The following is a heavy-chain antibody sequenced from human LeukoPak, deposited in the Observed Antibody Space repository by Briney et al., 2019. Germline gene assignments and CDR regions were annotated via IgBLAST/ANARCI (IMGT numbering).Heavy chain of an antibody. Sequence: GGSLRLSCAASGFTFINYGMHWVRQAPGKGLEWVAVISRDGSDECYADSVKGRFTISRDNSKSTLYLQMDSLRLEDTAVYYCANDYGANFDSWGQGTLVTVSS. V-gene: IGHV3-30*18. CDR3: ANDYGANFDS. J-gene: IGHJ4*02. D-gene: IGHD4-17*01. CDR2: ISRDGSDE. CDR1: GFTFINYG.